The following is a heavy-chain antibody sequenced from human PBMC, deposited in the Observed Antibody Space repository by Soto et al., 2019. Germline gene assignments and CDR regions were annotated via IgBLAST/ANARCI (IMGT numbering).Heavy chain of an antibody. V-gene: IGHV3-74*01. CDR2: INSDGSST. CDR3: ARDPPSYCSGGSCYSAYYYYGMDV. Sequence: LRLSCAASGFTFSSYWMHWVRQAPGKGLVWVSRINSDGSSTSYADSVKGRFTISRDNAKNTLYLQMNSLRAEDTAVYYCARDPPSYCSGGSCYSAYYYYGMDVWGQGTTVTVSS. J-gene: IGHJ6*02. CDR1: GFTFSSYW. D-gene: IGHD2-15*01.